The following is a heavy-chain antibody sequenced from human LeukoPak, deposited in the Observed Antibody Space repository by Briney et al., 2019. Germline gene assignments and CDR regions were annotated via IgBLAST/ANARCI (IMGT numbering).Heavy chain of an antibody. CDR3: ARRIPFVKKSAFDI. Sequence: PSETLSLTCSVSGDSISYFYWSWIRQAAGKGLEWIGRFSSSGTTDYNASLKSRVTMSVDTSKNQFSLKLSSVTAADTAVYYCARRIPFVKKSAFDIWGQGTMVTVSS. V-gene: IGHV4-4*07. D-gene: IGHD2-21*01. J-gene: IGHJ3*02. CDR1: GDSISYFY. CDR2: FSSSGTT.